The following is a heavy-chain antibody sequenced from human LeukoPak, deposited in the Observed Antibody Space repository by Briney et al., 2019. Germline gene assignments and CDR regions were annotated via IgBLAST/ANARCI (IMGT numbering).Heavy chain of an antibody. D-gene: IGHD6-19*01. Sequence: ASVKVSCKASGYTFTSYYMHWVRQAPGKGLEWMGGFDPEDGETIYAQKFQGRVTMTEDTSTDTAYMELSSLRSEDTAVYYCATGAGTRDLYFDYWGQGTLVTVSS. CDR2: FDPEDGET. V-gene: IGHV1-24*01. CDR3: ATGAGTRDLYFDY. CDR1: GYTFTSYY. J-gene: IGHJ4*02.